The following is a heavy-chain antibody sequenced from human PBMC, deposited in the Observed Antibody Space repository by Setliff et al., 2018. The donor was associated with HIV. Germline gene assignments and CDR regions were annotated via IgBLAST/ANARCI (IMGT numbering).Heavy chain of an antibody. D-gene: IGHD3-3*01. J-gene: IGHJ4*02. CDR1: GRTFSSYW. Sequence: PGGSLRLSCAASGRTFSSYWMHWVRQAPGKGLVWVSRINSDGSNTNYADSVKGRFTISRDNAKNTLYLQMNSLRAGDTAVYYCASGFLWSGYYFDYWGRGTLVTVSS. CDR2: INSDGSNT. CDR3: ASGFLWSGYYFDY. V-gene: IGHV3-74*01.